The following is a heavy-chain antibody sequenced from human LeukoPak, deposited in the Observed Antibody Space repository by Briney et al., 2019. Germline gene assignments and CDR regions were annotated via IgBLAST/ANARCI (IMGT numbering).Heavy chain of an antibody. J-gene: IGHJ6*03. CDR3: ARGPKAAIYYYYYMDV. CDR1: GYTFTSYD. CDR2: MNPNSGNT. V-gene: IGHV1-8*03. Sequence: GASVKASCKASGYTFTSYDINWVRQATGQGLEWMGWMNPNSGNTGYAQKFQGRVTITRNTSISTAYMELSSLRSEDTAVYYCARGPKAAIYYYYYMDVWGKGTTVTVSS. D-gene: IGHD2-2*01.